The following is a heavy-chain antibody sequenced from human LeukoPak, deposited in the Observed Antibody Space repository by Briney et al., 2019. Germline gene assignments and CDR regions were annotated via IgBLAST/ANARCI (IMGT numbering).Heavy chain of an antibody. D-gene: IGHD6-19*01. CDR2: IYYSRST. V-gene: IGHV4-39*01. CDR1: GGSISSSGYY. CDR3: ARLLSSDWYKGAFDI. J-gene: IGHJ3*02. Sequence: SETLSLTCTVSGGSISSSGYYWGWIRQPPGKGLEWIGSIYYSRSTYYNPSLKSRVTFSVDTSKNQFSLKLSSVTAADTAVYYCARLLSSDWYKGAFDIWGQGTMVTVSS.